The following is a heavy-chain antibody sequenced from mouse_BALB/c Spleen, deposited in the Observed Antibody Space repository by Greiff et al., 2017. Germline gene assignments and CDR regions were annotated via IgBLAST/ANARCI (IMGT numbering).Heavy chain of an antibody. CDR1: GYTFTSYW. Sequence: EVQLQQSGTVLARPGASVKMSCKASGYTFTSYWMHWVKQRPGQGLAWIGAIYPGNSDTSYNQKFKGKAKLTAVTSTSTAYMELSSLTNEDSAVYYCTRERGWSYAMDYWGQGTSVTVSS. V-gene: IGHV1-5*01. CDR2: IYPGNSDT. D-gene: IGHD2-3*01. J-gene: IGHJ4*01. CDR3: TRERGWSYAMDY.